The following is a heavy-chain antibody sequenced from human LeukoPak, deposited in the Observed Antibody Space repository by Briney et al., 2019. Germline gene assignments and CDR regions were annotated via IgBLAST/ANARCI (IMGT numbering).Heavy chain of an antibody. J-gene: IGHJ5*02. CDR1: GFTFSSYA. D-gene: IGHD5-12*01. V-gene: IGHV3-23*01. CDR2: ISGSGGST. CDR3: AKDALYSGYGGPSLYNWFDP. Sequence: QPGGSLRLSCAASGFTFSSYAMSWVRQAPGKGLEWVSAISGSGGSTYYADSVKGRFTISRDNSKNTLYLQMNSLRAEDTAVYYCAKDALYSGYGGPSLYNWFDPWGQGTLVTVSS.